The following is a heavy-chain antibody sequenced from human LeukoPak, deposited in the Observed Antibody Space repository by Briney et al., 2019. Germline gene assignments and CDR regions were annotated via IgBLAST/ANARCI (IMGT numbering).Heavy chain of an antibody. V-gene: IGHV1-2*02. CDR3: ARIPDSSSREDN. CDR1: GYTFTGYY. Sequence: ASVKVSCKASGYTFTGYYMHWVRQAPGQGLEWMGWINPNSGGTNYAQKFQGRVTITRDASINTAYLELSRLTFDDTAVYYCARIPDSSSREDNWGQGTLVTVSS. J-gene: IGHJ4*02. D-gene: IGHD6-13*01. CDR2: INPNSGGT.